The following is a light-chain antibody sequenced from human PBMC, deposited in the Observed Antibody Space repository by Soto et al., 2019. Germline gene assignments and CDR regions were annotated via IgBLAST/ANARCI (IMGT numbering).Light chain of an antibody. CDR3: CSYAGNDNYV. V-gene: IGLV2-8*01. CDR2: EVN. CDR1: SSDVDGYNY. J-gene: IGLJ1*01. Sequence: QSVLTQPPSASGSPGQSVTISCTGTSSDVDGYNYVSWYQQHPGKAPKLIIYEVNKRPSGVPDRFSGAKSGNTASLSVSGLQAEDEADYYCCSYAGNDNYVFGTGTKVTVL.